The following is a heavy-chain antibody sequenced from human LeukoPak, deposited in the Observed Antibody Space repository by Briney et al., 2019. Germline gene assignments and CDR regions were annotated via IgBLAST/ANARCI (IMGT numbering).Heavy chain of an antibody. CDR2: INAGSGNT. D-gene: IGHD4-17*01. CDR1: GYTFTSYA. J-gene: IGHJ3*02. V-gene: IGHV1-3*01. Sequence: ASVKVSCKASGYTFTSYAMHWVRQAPGQRLEWMGWINAGSGNTKYPQKFQGRVTITRDTSASTAYMELSSLRSEDTAVYYCASGPPDYVDAFDIWGQGTMVTVSS. CDR3: ASGPPDYVDAFDI.